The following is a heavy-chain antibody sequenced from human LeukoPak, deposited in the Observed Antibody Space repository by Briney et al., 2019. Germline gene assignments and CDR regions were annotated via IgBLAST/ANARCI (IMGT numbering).Heavy chain of an antibody. CDR3: ARVGGPFDS. Sequence: SETLSLTCAVSGYSINSGSYWGWIRQPPGKGLEWIGSIYHSGSTYYNPSLESRVTISVDTSKNQFSLKVTSATAADTAVYYCARVGGPFDSWGQGTLVTVSS. J-gene: IGHJ5*01. D-gene: IGHD1-26*01. CDR1: GYSINSGSY. CDR2: IYHSGST. V-gene: IGHV4-38-2*01.